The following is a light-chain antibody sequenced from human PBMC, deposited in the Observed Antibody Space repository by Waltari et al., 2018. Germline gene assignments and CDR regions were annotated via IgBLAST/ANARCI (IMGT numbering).Light chain of an antibody. CDR2: DNK. J-gene: IGLJ3*02. Sequence: QSVLTQSPPASGAPGQRVTISCSGGNSNIGSHFVYWYQQFPGMAPKLLIYDNKDRPSGVPDRFSGSKSGTSASLAISGLRSEDEADYYCAAWDDSLRGLVFGGGTRLTVL. V-gene: IGLV1-47*02. CDR1: NSNIGSHF. CDR3: AAWDDSLRGLV.